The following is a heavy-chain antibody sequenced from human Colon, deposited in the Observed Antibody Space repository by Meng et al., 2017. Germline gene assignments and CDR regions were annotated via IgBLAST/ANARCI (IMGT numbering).Heavy chain of an antibody. CDR3: ARGVDWAKSGNF. D-gene: IGHD3-9*01. Sequence: VQLRQVGAGLLKPSATLPLTCAVYGGAFSDYYLTWLRQPPGKGLEWVGEIHPSGSTYYSPSLQSRVTITLDTSKNQSSLTLSSMTAADTAVYYCARGVDWAKSGNFWGQGTLVTVSS. CDR1: GGAFSDYY. CDR2: IHPSGST. V-gene: IGHV4-34*01. J-gene: IGHJ4*02.